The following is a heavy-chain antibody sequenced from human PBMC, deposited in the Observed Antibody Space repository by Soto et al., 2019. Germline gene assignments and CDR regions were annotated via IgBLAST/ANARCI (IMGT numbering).Heavy chain of an antibody. CDR3: ERVNYIWGSYRNDY. Sequence: SDTLFLTCAVYGGSFSGYYWSWIRQPPGKGLEWIGEINHSGSTNYNPSLKSRVTISVDTSKNQFSLKLSSVTAADTAVYYCERVNYIWGSYRNDYWGQGTLVTVSS. CDR1: GGSFSGYY. J-gene: IGHJ4*02. D-gene: IGHD3-16*02. V-gene: IGHV4-34*01. CDR2: INHSGST.